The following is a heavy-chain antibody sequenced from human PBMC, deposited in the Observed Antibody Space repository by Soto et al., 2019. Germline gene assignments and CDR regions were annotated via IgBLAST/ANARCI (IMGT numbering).Heavy chain of an antibody. Sequence: QVQLVESGGGVVQPGRSLRLSCAASGFTFSSYGMHWVRQAPGKGLECVAVISYDGSNKYYADSVKGLFSICRDNPKNTLYLLMNSLRAEDTAVYYCAKDKVTTLDYWGQGTLVTVSS. CDR3: AKDKVTTLDY. D-gene: IGHD4-17*01. J-gene: IGHJ4*02. CDR2: ISYDGSNK. CDR1: GFTFSSYG. V-gene: IGHV3-30*18.